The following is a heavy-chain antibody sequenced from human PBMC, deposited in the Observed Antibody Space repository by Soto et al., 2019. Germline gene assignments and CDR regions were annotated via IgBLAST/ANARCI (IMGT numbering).Heavy chain of an antibody. D-gene: IGHD3-22*01. CDR3: ARAPLVVAEADAFDI. J-gene: IGHJ3*02. CDR1: GYTFTSYG. V-gene: IGHV1-18*04. CDR2: ISAYNGNT. Sequence: ASVKVSCKASGYTFTSYGISWVRQAPGQGLEWMGWISAYNGNTNYAQKLQGRVTMTTDTSTSTAYMELRSLRSDDTAVYYCARAPLVVAEADAFDIWGQGTMVTVSS.